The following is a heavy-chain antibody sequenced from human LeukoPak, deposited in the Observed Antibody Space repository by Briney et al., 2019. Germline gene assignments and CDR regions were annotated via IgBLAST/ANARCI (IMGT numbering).Heavy chain of an antibody. J-gene: IGHJ4*02. CDR2: INGDGSWT. Sequence: PGGSLRLSCAASGNYWMHWVRQAPGKGLVWVSHINGDGSWTTYADSVKGRFTISKDNAKNTVCLQMNNLRAEDTAVYYCVSFYETYWGRGTLVTVSS. CDR3: VSFYETY. CDR1: GNYW. D-gene: IGHD2-2*01. V-gene: IGHV3-74*01.